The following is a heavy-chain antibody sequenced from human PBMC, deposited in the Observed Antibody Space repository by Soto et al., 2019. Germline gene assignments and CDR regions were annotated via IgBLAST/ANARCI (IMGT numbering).Heavy chain of an antibody. Sequence: GASVKVSCKASGYTFTSYYMHWVRQAPGQGLEWMGIINPSGGSTSYAQKFQGRVTMTRDTSTSTVYMELSSLRSEDTAVYYCARVKDLGYCSSTSCYGLDYWGQGTLVTVSS. CDR1: GYTFTSYY. D-gene: IGHD2-2*01. V-gene: IGHV1-46*03. J-gene: IGHJ4*02. CDR3: ARVKDLGYCSSTSCYGLDY. CDR2: INPSGGST.